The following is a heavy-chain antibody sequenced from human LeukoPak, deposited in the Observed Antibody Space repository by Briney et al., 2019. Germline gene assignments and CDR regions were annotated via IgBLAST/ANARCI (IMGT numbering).Heavy chain of an antibody. V-gene: IGHV3-21*01. CDR1: GFTCRSYS. Sequence: GGSLRLSCAASGFTCRSYSMNWAPQAPGKGLEWVSSISSSNNYIYYAESVKGRFTISRDNAKNSLYLQMNSLRAEDTAVYYCARAGVYDSSGYYYKGAFGIWGQGTMVTVSS. J-gene: IGHJ3*02. D-gene: IGHD3-22*01. CDR2: ISSSNNYI. CDR3: ARAGVYDSSGYYYKGAFGI.